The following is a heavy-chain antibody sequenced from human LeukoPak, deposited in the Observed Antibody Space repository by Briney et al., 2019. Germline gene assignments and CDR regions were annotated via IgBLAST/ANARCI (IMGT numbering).Heavy chain of an antibody. Sequence: ASVKVSCKASGYTFTSDYIHWVRQAPGQGLEWMGWINPNSGGTNYAQKFQGRVTMTRDTSISTAYMELSRLRSDDTAVYYCARASGNLFDYWGQGTLVTVSS. CDR3: ARASGNLFDY. CDR2: INPNSGGT. D-gene: IGHD4-23*01. J-gene: IGHJ4*02. CDR1: GYTFTSDY. V-gene: IGHV1-2*02.